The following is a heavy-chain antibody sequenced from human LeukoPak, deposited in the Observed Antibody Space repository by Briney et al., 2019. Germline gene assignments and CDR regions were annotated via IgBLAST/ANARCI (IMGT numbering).Heavy chain of an antibody. CDR1: GYTFTSYG. CDR3: ARDKGSIAAAGTNFDY. J-gene: IGHJ4*02. Sequence: ASVKASCKASGYTFTSYGISWVRQAPGQGLEWMGWISAYNGNTNYAQKLQGRVTMTTDTSTSTAYMELRSLRSDDTAVYYCARDKGSIAAAGTNFDYWGQGTLVTVSS. D-gene: IGHD6-13*01. V-gene: IGHV1-18*01. CDR2: ISAYNGNT.